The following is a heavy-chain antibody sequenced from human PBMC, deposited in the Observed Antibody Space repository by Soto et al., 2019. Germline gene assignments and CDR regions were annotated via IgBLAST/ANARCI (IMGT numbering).Heavy chain of an antibody. Sequence: QVQLVESGGGVVQPGRSLRLSCAASGFTFSSYGMHWVRQAPGKGLEWVAVIWYDGSNKYYADSVKGRFTISRDNSKNTLYLQMNSLRDEDTAVYYCARGAVDTDAFDIWGQGTMVTVSS. V-gene: IGHV3-33*01. CDR2: IWYDGSNK. CDR3: ARGAVDTDAFDI. CDR1: GFTFSSYG. J-gene: IGHJ3*02. D-gene: IGHD5-18*01.